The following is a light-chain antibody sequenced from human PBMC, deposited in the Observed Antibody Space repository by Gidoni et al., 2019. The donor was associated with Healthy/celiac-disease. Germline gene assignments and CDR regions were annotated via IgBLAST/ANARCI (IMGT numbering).Light chain of an antibody. V-gene: IGLV2-14*01. Sequence: QSALTQPASVSGSPGQSITLSCTGTSSDVGGYNYVSWYQQQPGKAPKLMLYEVSNRPSGVPARFSGSKSGNTASLTISGLQAEDEADYYCSSYTSSSTLVFGGGTKLTVL. CDR1: SSDVGGYNY. J-gene: IGLJ3*02. CDR2: EVS. CDR3: SSYTSSSTLV.